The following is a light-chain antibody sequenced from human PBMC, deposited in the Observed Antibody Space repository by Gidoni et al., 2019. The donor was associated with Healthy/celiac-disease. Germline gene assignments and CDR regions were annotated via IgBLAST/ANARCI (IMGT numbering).Light chain of an antibody. J-gene: IGKJ4*01. CDR2: DAS. CDR1: QSVSSY. V-gene: IGKV3-11*01. Sequence: EIALTQSPATLSLSPGERATLSCRASQSVSSYLAWYQQKPGQAPRLLIYDASNRATGIPARFSGSGSGTDFTLTISSLEPEDVAVYYCQQRSNWPPSLTFGGGTKVEIK. CDR3: QQRSNWPPSLT.